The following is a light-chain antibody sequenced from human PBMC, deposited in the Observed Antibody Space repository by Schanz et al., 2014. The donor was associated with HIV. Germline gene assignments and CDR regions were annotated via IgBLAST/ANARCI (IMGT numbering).Light chain of an antibody. CDR2: DVF. J-gene: IGLJ2*01. CDR1: SSDLGGYNY. Sequence: QSALTQPPSASGSPGQSVTISCTGTSSDLGGYNYVSWYQPHPGKAPKLLVYDVFVRPSGVSDRFSGSKSGNTASLTISGLQAEDEAGYYCSSYTSSSTVLFGGGTKVTVL. V-gene: IGLV2-14*03. CDR3: SSYTSSSTVL.